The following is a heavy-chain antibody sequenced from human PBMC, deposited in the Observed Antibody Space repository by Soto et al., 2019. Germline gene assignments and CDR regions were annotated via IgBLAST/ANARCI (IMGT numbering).Heavy chain of an antibody. CDR2: IYYSGST. Sequence: SETLSLTCTVSGGSISSYYWSWIRQPPGKGLEWIGYIYYSGSTNYNPSLKSRVTISVDTSKNQFSLKLSSVTAADTAVYYCAREWGVAGRFDYWGQGTLITVSS. V-gene: IGHV4-59*01. CDR3: AREWGVAGRFDY. D-gene: IGHD6-19*01. J-gene: IGHJ4*02. CDR1: GGSISSYY.